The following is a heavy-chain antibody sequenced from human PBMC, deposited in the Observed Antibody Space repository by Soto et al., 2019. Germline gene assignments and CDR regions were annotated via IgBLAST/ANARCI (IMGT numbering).Heavy chain of an antibody. CDR3: AKDFVYDSSSYLPYFDY. CDR1: GFTFSSYA. Sequence: GGSLRLSCAASGFTFSSYAMSWVRQAPGKGLEWVSAISGSGGSTYYADSVKGRFTISRDNSKNTLYLQMNSLRAEDTAVYYCAKDFVYDSSSYLPYFDYWGQGTLVTVPQ. V-gene: IGHV3-23*01. CDR2: ISGSGGST. J-gene: IGHJ4*02. D-gene: IGHD3-22*01.